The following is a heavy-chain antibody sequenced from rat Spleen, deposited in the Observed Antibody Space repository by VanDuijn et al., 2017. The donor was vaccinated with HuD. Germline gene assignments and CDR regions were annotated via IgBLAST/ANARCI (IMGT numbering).Heavy chain of an antibody. CDR3: ARGPYYSGEDYFDY. Sequence: EVQLVESGGGLVQPGRSMKLSCAASGFTFSNYDMAWVRQAPTKGLEWVATISYDGSNTHYRDSVKGRFTISRENAKSNLYLQMDSLRSEDTATYYCARGPYYSGEDYFDYWGQGVMVTVSS. J-gene: IGHJ2*01. D-gene: IGHD1-1*01. V-gene: IGHV5-7*01. CDR1: GFTFSNYD. CDR2: ISYDGSNT.